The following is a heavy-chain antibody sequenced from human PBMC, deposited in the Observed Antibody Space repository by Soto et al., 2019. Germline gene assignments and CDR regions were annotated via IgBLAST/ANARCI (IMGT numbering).Heavy chain of an antibody. D-gene: IGHD2-15*01. J-gene: IGHJ6*02. CDR1: GYTFTNNW. Sequence: PGESLNISCRGSGYTFTNNWISWLRQMPGKGLEWMGRIDPRDSYTNYSPSFQGHVTISVDKSDNTSYLQWSSLKASDTAMYFCAMSYCLPNSCYDWAGYYGLDVWGQGTTVTSP. V-gene: IGHV5-10-1*01. CDR3: AMSYCLPNSCYDWAGYYGLDV. CDR2: IDPRDSYT.